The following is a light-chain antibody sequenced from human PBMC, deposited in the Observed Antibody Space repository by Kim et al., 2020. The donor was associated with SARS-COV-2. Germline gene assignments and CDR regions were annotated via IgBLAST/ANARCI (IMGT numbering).Light chain of an antibody. CDR3: LQHSSYPLT. Sequence: ASVGDRDTITCRASQGINNHFAWFQLKPGKVPKRLIYAASSLQSGVPSRFSGSGSGTEFTLTISSLQPEDSATYYCLQHSSYPLTFGGGTKVDIK. J-gene: IGKJ4*01. CDR2: AAS. CDR1: QGINNH. V-gene: IGKV1-17*03.